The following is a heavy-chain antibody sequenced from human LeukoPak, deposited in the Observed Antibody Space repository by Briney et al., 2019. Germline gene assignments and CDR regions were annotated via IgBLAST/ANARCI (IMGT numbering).Heavy chain of an antibody. CDR2: ISYDGSNN. Sequence: TGGSLRLSCAASGFTFSSYAMHWVRQAPGKGLEWVAVISYDGSNNYYADSVKGRFTISRDNSKNTLYLQMNSLRAEDTAVYYCARDGGPRPLDYWGQGTLITVSS. J-gene: IGHJ4*02. V-gene: IGHV3-30*01. CDR1: GFTFSSYA. D-gene: IGHD3-16*01. CDR3: ARDGGPRPLDY.